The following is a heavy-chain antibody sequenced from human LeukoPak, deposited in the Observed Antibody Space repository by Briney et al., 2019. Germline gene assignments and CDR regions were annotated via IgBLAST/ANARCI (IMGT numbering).Heavy chain of an antibody. J-gene: IGHJ3*02. Sequence: MTSETLSLTCTVSGGSISSYYWSWIRQPPGKGLEWIGYIYYSGSTNYNPSLKSRVTISVDTSKNQFSLKLSSVTAADTAVYYCAGRITMVRGVIIRGAFDIWGQGTMVTVSS. D-gene: IGHD3-10*01. V-gene: IGHV4-59*01. CDR2: IYYSGST. CDR3: AGRITMVRGVIIRGAFDI. CDR1: GGSISSYY.